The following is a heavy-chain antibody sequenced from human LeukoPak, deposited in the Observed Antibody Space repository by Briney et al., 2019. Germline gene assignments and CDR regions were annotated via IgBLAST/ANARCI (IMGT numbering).Heavy chain of an antibody. Sequence: GGSLRLSCVDSGFTFTNAWMSWVRQAPGKGLEWIGRTKSKTDGETTNYAEPVRGRFTISRDDSKSAVYLQMNSLKIEDTAVYYCTTDLGTYYHGSQRLIPIDYWGQGTLVTVSS. CDR3: TTDLGTYYHGSQRLIPIDY. CDR2: TKSKTDGETT. D-gene: IGHD3-10*01. V-gene: IGHV3-15*01. CDR1: GFTFTNAW. J-gene: IGHJ4*02.